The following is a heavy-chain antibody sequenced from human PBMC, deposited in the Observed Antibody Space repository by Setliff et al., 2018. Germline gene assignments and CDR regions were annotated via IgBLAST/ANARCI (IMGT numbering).Heavy chain of an antibody. CDR3: ARVVAGNYYYMDV. Sequence: SETLSLTCTVSGGSISSSSYYWSWIRQPPGKGLEWIGEINHSGSTNYNPSLKSRVTISVDTSKNQFSLKLSSVTAADTAVYYCARVVAGNYYYMDVWGKGTTVTVS. CDR2: INHSGST. J-gene: IGHJ6*03. V-gene: IGHV4-39*07. D-gene: IGHD6-19*01. CDR1: GGSISSSSYY.